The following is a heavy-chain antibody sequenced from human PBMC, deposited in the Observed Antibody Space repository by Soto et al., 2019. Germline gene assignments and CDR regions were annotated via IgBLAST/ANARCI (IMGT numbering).Heavy chain of an antibody. J-gene: IGHJ4*02. CDR1: GNSFTSYW. CDR3: ASHYYDSSGEGY. Sequence: GESLKISCKGSGNSFTSYWISWVRQMPGKGLEWMGRIDPSDSYTNYSPSFQGHVTISADKSISTAYLQWSSLKASDTAMYYCASHYYDSSGEGYWGQGTLVTVSS. D-gene: IGHD3-22*01. V-gene: IGHV5-10-1*01. CDR2: IDPSDSYT.